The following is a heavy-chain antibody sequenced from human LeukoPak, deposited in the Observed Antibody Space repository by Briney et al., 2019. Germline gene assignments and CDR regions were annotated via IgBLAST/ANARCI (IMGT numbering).Heavy chain of an antibody. D-gene: IGHD3-22*01. V-gene: IGHV3-21*01. CDR3: ARLYYDSSGYPSPFDY. CDR1: GLTFRSFS. CDR2: IISSSSYI. Sequence: GGPWSFSCAAPGLTFRSFSRNWVGQAPGKGLNGFSSIISSSSYIYYADSVKGRFTISRDNAKNSLYLQMNSLRAEDTAVYYCARLYYDSSGYPSPFDYWGQGTLVTVSS. J-gene: IGHJ4*02.